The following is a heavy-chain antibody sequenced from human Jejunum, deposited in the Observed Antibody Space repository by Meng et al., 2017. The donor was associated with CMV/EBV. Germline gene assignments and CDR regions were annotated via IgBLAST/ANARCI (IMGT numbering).Heavy chain of an antibody. Sequence: AVSGFTFSSDIVNWVRQAPGKGLEWVSSISGRGRFTYYADSVKGRFTISRDSAENSLYLQRSSLRVEDTAIYYCVRGSDFRYGMDVWGQGTTVTVSS. D-gene: IGHD3-3*01. CDR1: GFTFSSDI. V-gene: IGHV3-21*01. J-gene: IGHJ6*02. CDR2: ISGRGRFT. CDR3: VRGSDFRYGMDV.